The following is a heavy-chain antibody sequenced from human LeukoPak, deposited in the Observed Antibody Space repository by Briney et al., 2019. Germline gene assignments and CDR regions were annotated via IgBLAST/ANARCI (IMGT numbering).Heavy chain of an antibody. J-gene: IGHJ3*02. Sequence: ASVKVSCKASGYTFTSYGISWVRQAPGQGLEWMGWISAYNGNTNYAQKLHGRATMTTDTSTSTAYMELRSLRSDDTAVYYCAASGSSSGAFDIWGQGTMVTVSS. V-gene: IGHV1-18*01. CDR3: AASGSSSGAFDI. D-gene: IGHD1-26*01. CDR2: ISAYNGNT. CDR1: GYTFTSYG.